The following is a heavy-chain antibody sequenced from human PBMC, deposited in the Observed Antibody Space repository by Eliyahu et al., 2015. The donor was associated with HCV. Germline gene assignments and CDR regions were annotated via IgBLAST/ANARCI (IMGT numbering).Heavy chain of an antibody. CDR1: GGSINSYY. Sequence: QVQLQESGPGLVKPSETLSLTCTVSGGSINSYYWXWIRQSPGKDLQWIGFIYDNRSTHYNPSLKSRVSMTLDMSRNQFSLKLSFVTAADTAVYYCARQARDGYVKFFDVWGQGTLVTVSS. CDR2: IYDNRST. D-gene: IGHD5-24*01. V-gene: IGHV4-59*08. J-gene: IGHJ4*02. CDR3: ARQARDGYVKFFDV.